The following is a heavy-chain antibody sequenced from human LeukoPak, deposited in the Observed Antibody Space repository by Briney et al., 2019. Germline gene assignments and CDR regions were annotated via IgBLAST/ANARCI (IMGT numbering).Heavy chain of an antibody. CDR2: INHSGST. D-gene: IGHD3-22*01. Sequence: SETLSLTCAVYGGSFSGYYWSWIRQPPGKGLEWIGEINHSGSTNYNPSLKSRVTISVDTSKNQFSLKLTSVTATDTAVYYCARHLFGSGYYPDYWGQGTLVTVSS. J-gene: IGHJ4*02. CDR1: GGSFSGYY. V-gene: IGHV4-34*01. CDR3: ARHLFGSGYYPDY.